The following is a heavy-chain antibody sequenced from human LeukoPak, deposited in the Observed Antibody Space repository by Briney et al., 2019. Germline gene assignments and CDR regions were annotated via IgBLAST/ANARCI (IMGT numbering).Heavy chain of an antibody. CDR1: GYTFTSYG. CDR2: INPNGGGT. J-gene: IGHJ5*02. Sequence: ASVKVSCKASGYTFTSYGISWVRQAPGQAPEWMGWINPNGGGTKYAQNFQGRVTMTRDTSITTVYMELSSLTFDDTAVYYSARDLRQQLILGWLDPWGQGTLVTVSS. V-gene: IGHV1-2*02. CDR3: ARDLRQQLILGWLDP. D-gene: IGHD3/OR15-3a*01.